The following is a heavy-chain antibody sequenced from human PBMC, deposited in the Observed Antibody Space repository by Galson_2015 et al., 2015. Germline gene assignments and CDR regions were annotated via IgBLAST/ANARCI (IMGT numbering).Heavy chain of an antibody. J-gene: IGHJ5*02. V-gene: IGHV3-48*02. CDR3: ARDSFTVAGRANWFDP. CDR1: GFTFSSYS. Sequence: SLRLSCAASGFTFSSYSMNWVRQAPGKGLEWVSYISSSSSTIYYADSVKGRFTISRDNAKNSLYLQMNSLRDEDTAVYYCARDSFTVAGRANWFDPWGQGTLVTVSS. CDR2: ISSSSSTI. D-gene: IGHD6-19*01.